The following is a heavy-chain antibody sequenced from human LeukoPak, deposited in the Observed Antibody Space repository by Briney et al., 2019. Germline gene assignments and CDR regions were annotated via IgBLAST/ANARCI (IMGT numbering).Heavy chain of an antibody. J-gene: IGHJ4*02. CDR1: GGAISNDNFY. V-gene: IGHV4-39*01. Sequence: PSETLSLTCTVSGGAISNDNFYWGWVRQPPGKGLEWVGSINYSGTTYYNPSLRGRVSISVDTSRTQFFLRLSSVTAADTAVYYCARLFYSWGQGTLVTVSS. CDR2: INYSGTT. CDR3: ARLFYS.